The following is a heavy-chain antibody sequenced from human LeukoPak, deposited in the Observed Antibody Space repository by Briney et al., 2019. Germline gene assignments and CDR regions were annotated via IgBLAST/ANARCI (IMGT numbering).Heavy chain of an antibody. CDR1: GFTFSSYA. D-gene: IGHD6-13*01. CDR3: AKAAGEYYYYYYYMDV. V-gene: IGHV3-23*01. J-gene: IGHJ6*03. Sequence: GGSLRLSCAASGFTFSSYAMSWVRQAPGKGLEWVSAISGSGGSTYYADSVKGRFTISRDNSKNTLYLQMNSLRAEDTAVYYCAKAAGEYYYYYYYMDVWGKGTTVTVSS. CDR2: ISGSGGST.